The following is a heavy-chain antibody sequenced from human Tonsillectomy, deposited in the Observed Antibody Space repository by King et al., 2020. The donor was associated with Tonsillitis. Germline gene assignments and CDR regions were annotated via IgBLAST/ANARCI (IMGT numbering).Heavy chain of an antibody. CDR2: IDNVGSEK. D-gene: IGHD3/OR15-3a*01. CDR3: ATEDWYRIDF. Sequence: VQLVESGGGLVQPGGSLRLSCGASGFTFSENWMAWVRQAPGKGLEWVASIDNVGSEKRYIASVKGRFIFSRDNVENSLDLQMNSLRVGDTAVYYCATEDWYRIDFWGQGTLVTVSS. CDR1: GFTFSENW. V-gene: IGHV3-7*03. J-gene: IGHJ4*02.